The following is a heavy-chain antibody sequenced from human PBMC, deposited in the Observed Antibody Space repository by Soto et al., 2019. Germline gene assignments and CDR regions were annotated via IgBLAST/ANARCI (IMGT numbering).Heavy chain of an antibody. J-gene: IGHJ5*02. Sequence: GGSLRLSCAASGFTFSSYGMHWVRQAPGKGLEWVAVISYDGSNKYYADSVKGRFTISRDNSKNTLYLQMNSLRAEDTAVYYCAKDSWGGPGSKSGATGWFDPWGQGTLVTVSS. D-gene: IGHD1-26*01. CDR2: ISYDGSNK. CDR3: AKDSWGGPGSKSGATGWFDP. V-gene: IGHV3-30*18. CDR1: GFTFSSYG.